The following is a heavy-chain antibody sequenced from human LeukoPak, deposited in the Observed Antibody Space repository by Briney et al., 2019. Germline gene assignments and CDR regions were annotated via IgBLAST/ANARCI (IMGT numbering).Heavy chain of an antibody. D-gene: IGHD4-17*01. J-gene: IGHJ5*02. CDR1: GGSISSGGYY. V-gene: IGHV4-31*03. Sequence: SQTLSLTCTVSGGSISSGGYYWSWIRQHPGKGLEWIGYIYYSGSTYYNPSLKSRVTISVDTSKNQFSLKLSSVTAADTAVYYCASGQTTVTTMWFDPWGQGTLVTVSS. CDR2: IYYSGST. CDR3: ASGQTTVTTMWFDP.